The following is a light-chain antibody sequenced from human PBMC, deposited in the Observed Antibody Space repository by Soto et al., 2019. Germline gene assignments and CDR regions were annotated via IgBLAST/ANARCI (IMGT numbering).Light chain of an antibody. CDR1: SSNIGTHYD. CDR2: LNT. Sequence: QPVLTQPPSVSGAPGQRVTISCTGSSSNIGTHYDVHWYQHLPGTAPKLLIYLNTNRPSGVPDRFSGSKSGTSASLAITGLQAEDEADYYCQSYDRSLSGSYVFGTGTKLTVL. V-gene: IGLV1-40*01. CDR3: QSYDRSLSGSYV. J-gene: IGLJ1*01.